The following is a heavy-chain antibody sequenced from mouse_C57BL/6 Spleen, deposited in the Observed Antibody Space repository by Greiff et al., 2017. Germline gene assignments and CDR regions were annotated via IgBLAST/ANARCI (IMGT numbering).Heavy chain of an antibody. Sequence: VQLPQSGAELVKPGASVKISCKASGYAFSSYWMNWVKQRPGTGLEWIGQIYPGDGDTNYNGKFKGKATLTADKSSSTAYMQLSSLTSEDSAVYFCARSGYSAMDYWGQGTSGTVSS. CDR3: ARSGYSAMDY. D-gene: IGHD3-2*02. CDR1: GYAFSSYW. CDR2: IYPGDGDT. J-gene: IGHJ4*01. V-gene: IGHV1-80*01.